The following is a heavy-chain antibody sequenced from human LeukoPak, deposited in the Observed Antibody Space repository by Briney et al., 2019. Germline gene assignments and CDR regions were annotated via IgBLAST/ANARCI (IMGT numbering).Heavy chain of an antibody. CDR1: GFTLKSYW. CDR3: ARDQGEEFDF. Sequence: GGSLRLSCAASGFTLKSYWMSWVRQAPGKGLEWVANIKQDESEKYYVDSVKGRFTISRDNANNSLYLQMNSLRAEDTAVYYCARDQGEEFDFWGQGTLVTVSS. CDR2: IKQDESEK. J-gene: IGHJ4*02. D-gene: IGHD3-16*01. V-gene: IGHV3-7*01.